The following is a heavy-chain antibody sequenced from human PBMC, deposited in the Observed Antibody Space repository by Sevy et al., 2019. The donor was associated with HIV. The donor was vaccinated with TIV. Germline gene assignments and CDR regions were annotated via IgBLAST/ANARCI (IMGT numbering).Heavy chain of an antibody. V-gene: IGHV3-21*01. CDR1: GFTFSSYS. Sequence: GGSLRLSCAASGFTFSSYSMNWVRQAPGKGLEWVSSISSSSSYIYYADSVKGRFTISRVNAKNSLYLQMNSLRAEDTAVYYCARDFVSSGWYWGVDYWGQGTLVTVSS. CDR2: ISSSSSYI. J-gene: IGHJ4*02. D-gene: IGHD6-19*01. CDR3: ARDFVSSGWYWGVDY.